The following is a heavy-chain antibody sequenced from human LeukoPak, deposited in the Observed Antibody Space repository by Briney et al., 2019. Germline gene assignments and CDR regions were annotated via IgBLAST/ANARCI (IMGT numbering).Heavy chain of an antibody. Sequence: GASVKVSCKASGYTFINYYMHWVRQAPGQGLEWMGGIIPLFGTPDYAQKFQDRLTITADKSTSTAYMELSSLRSEDTAVYYCASATLRCSGGSCYEMDVWGKGTTVTVSS. D-gene: IGHD2-15*01. V-gene: IGHV1-69*06. J-gene: IGHJ6*04. CDR2: IIPLFGTP. CDR1: GYTFINYY. CDR3: ASATLRCSGGSCYEMDV.